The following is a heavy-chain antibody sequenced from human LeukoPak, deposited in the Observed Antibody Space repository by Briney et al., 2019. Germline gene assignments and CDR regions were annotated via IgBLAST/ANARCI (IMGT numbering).Heavy chain of an antibody. CDR2: IYHSGST. V-gene: IGHV4-30-2*01. J-gene: IGHJ4*02. CDR3: ARGGNHADFDY. Sequence: SETLSLTCAVSGGPISSGGYSWSWIRQPPGKGLEWIGYIYHSGSTYYNPSLKSRVTISVDRSKNQFSLKLSSVTAADTAVYYCARGGNHADFDYWGQGTLVTVSS. D-gene: IGHD4-23*01. CDR1: GGPISSGGYS.